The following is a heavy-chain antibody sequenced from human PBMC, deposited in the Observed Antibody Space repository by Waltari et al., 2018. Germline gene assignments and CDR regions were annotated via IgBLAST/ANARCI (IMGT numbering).Heavy chain of an antibody. CDR3: ATGPGIAAY. Sequence: EVHLVESGGGLVQPGGSLRLSCAASGFPFSSYWMHWVRQAPGKGLMWVARIKNDGSITSYADSVKGRFTMSRDNAKNTLYLQMNSLRAEDTAVYYCATGPGIAAYWGQGILVTVSS. V-gene: IGHV3-74*01. CDR1: GFPFSSYW. CDR2: IKNDGSIT. J-gene: IGHJ4*02. D-gene: IGHD6-13*01.